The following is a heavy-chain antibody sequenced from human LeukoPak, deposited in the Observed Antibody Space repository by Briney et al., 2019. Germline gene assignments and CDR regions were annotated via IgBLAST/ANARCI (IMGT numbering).Heavy chain of an antibody. CDR3: ARARPLRLLNWFDP. Sequence: PGRSLRLSCAASGFTFSSYAMHWVRQAPGKGLEWVAVISYDGSNKYYADSVKGRFTISRDNSKNTLYLQMNSLRAEDTAVYYCARARPLRLLNWFDPWGQGTLVTVSS. CDR2: ISYDGSNK. V-gene: IGHV3-30-3*01. CDR1: GFTFSSYA. J-gene: IGHJ5*02. D-gene: IGHD5-12*01.